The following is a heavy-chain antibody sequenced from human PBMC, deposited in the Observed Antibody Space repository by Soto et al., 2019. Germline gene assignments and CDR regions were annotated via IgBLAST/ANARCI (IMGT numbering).Heavy chain of an antibody. CDR3: ARLGFCGGESCYPLDS. J-gene: IGHJ3*02. CDR1: GGTFSSYT. Sequence: SVKVSCKASGGTFSSYTISWVRQAPGQGLEWVGRIIPILGIANYAQKFQGRVTITADKSTSTAYMELSSLRSEDTAVYYCARLGFCGGESCYPLDSWGQGTMVTVSS. V-gene: IGHV1-69*02. CDR2: IIPILGIA. D-gene: IGHD2-15*01.